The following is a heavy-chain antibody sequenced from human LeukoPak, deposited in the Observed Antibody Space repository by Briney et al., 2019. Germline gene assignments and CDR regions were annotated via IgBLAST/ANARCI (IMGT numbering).Heavy chain of an antibody. V-gene: IGHV1-69*13. CDR2: IVPIFGTA. CDR3: ALDYGDYVTDY. J-gene: IGHJ4*02. D-gene: IGHD4-17*01. Sequence: GASVKVSCKASGGTFSSYAISWVRQAPGQGLEWMGGIVPIFGTANYAQNFQGRVTITADESTGTAYMELSSLRSEDTAVYYCALDYGDYVTDYWGQGTLVTVSS. CDR1: GGTFSSYA.